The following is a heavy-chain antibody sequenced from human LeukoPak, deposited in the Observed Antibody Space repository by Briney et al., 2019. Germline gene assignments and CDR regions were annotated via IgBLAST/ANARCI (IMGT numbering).Heavy chain of an antibody. Sequence: GTSLRLSCAASGFIFRNYGFHWVRQAPGRGPEWVAGVTSDGRTEVYVDSVKGRFTLSRDNSKNTVYLQMNWLRSEDTGVYYCARDLGFGAPDDYWDQGTLVTVSS. CDR1: GFIFRNYG. CDR2: VTSDGRTE. V-gene: IGHV3-30*03. D-gene: IGHD3-10*01. CDR3: ARDLGFGAPDDY. J-gene: IGHJ4*02.